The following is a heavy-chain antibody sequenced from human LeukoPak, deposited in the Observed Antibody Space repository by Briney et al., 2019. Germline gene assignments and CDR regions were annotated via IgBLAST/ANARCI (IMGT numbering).Heavy chain of an antibody. J-gene: IGHJ4*02. V-gene: IGHV3-20*04. CDR1: GFTFDEYG. CDR3: ARENYDSTGYWAFDS. D-gene: IGHD3-22*01. Sequence: GGSLRLSCAASGFTFDEYGLSWVRQLPGKGLEWVSGVNWNGDNTGYADSVKGRFTISRDNAKISLFLQMNSLRAEDTALYYCARENYDSTGYWAFDSWGQGTLVTVSS. CDR2: VNWNGDNT.